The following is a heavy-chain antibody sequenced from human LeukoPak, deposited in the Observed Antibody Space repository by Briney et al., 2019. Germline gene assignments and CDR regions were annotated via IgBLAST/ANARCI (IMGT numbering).Heavy chain of an antibody. CDR1: GYTFTGYY. D-gene: IGHD5-12*01. J-gene: IGHJ4*02. V-gene: IGHV1-2*02. CDR2: INPNSGGT. CDR3: ARGGYSGSDYGVIVY. Sequence: AASVKVSCKASGYTFTGYYLHWVRQAPGQGLEWMGWINPNSGGTNYAQIFQDRVTMTRDTSISTVYMELSRLRSDDTAVYYCARGGYSGSDYGVIVYWGQGTLVTVSS.